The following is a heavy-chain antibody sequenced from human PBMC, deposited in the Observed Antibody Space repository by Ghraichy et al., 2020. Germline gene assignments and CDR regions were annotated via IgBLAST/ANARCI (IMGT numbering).Heavy chain of an antibody. CDR2: ISSSTRYI. CDR1: GFTFSSYS. D-gene: IGHD3-22*01. J-gene: IGHJ4*02. V-gene: IGHV3-21*01. CDR3: ARDGPTYYYDSSGYYLYYFDY. Sequence: GESQNISCVASGFTFSSYSMSWVRQAPGKGLEWVSSISSSTRYIYYADSVKGRFTISRDNAENSVSLQMNSLRAEDTAVYYCARDGPTYYYDSSGYYLYYFDYWGQGTLVTVSS.